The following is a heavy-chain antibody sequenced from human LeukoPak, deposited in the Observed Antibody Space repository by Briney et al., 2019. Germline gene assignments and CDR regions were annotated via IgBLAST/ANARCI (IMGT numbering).Heavy chain of an antibody. CDR1: GFTFSNYW. CDR2: MKPDGSDK. D-gene: IGHD6-6*01. CDR3: ARVPVTARGY. V-gene: IGHV3-7*01. Sequence: GGSLRLSCAVSGFTFSNYWMSWVRQAPGKGPEWVANMKPDGSDKYYVDSVKGRFTISRDNAKNSLLLQMDSLRAEDTAVYYCARVPVTARGYWGQGTLVTVSS. J-gene: IGHJ4*02.